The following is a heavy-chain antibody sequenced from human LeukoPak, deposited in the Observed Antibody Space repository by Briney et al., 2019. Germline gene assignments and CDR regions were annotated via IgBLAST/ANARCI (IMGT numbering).Heavy chain of an antibody. J-gene: IGHJ3*02. V-gene: IGHV3-23*01. CDR1: GFTFSSYG. D-gene: IGHD1-26*01. CDR3: AKASGSYYLSDAFDI. Sequence: GGSLRLSCAASGFTFSSYGMHWVRQAPGKGLEWVSAISGSGGSTYYADSVKGRFTISRDNSKNTLYLQMNSLRAEDTAVYYCAKASGSYYLSDAFDIWGQGTMVTVSS. CDR2: ISGSGGST.